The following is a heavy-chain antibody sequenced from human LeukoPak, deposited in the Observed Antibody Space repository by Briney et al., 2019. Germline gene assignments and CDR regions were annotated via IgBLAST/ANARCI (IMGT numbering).Heavy chain of an antibody. V-gene: IGHV1-2*02. CDR1: GYTFTGYY. J-gene: IGHJ3*02. D-gene: IGHD2-2*01. CDR3: AKDIVVVPASYDDAFDI. Sequence: ASVEVSCKASGYTFTGYYMHWVRQAPGQGLEWMGWINPNSGGTNYAQKFQGRVTMTRDTSISTAYMELSRLRSDDTAVYYCAKDIVVVPASYDDAFDIWGQGTMVTVSS. CDR2: INPNSGGT.